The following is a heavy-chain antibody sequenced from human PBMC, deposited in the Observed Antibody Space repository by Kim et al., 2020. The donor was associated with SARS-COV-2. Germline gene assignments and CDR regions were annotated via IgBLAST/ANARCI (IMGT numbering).Heavy chain of an antibody. CDR1: GYTFTSYG. J-gene: IGHJ4*02. D-gene: IGHD1-26*01. Sequence: ASVKVSCKASGYTFTSYGISWVRQAPGQGLEWMGWISAYNGNTNYAQKLQGRVTMTTDTSTSTAYMELRSLRSDDTAVYYCARGYRRNSGSYSSFDYWGQGTLVTVSS. CDR3: ARGYRRNSGSYSSFDY. V-gene: IGHV1-18*01. CDR2: ISAYNGNT.